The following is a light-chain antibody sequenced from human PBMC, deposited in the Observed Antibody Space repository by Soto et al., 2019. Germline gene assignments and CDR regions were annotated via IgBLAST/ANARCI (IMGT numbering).Light chain of an antibody. V-gene: IGLV1-40*01. CDR2: GNN. J-gene: IGLJ3*02. CDR1: SSNSGAGYD. CDR3: QTYDSSLSGSWV. Sequence: QSVLTQPPSVSGAPGQTVTISCIGSSSNSGAGYDVHWYQQLPGTAPKLLIFGNNNRPSGVPDRFSASKSGTSASLAITGLQAEDEADYYCQTYDSSLSGSWVFGGGTKLTVL.